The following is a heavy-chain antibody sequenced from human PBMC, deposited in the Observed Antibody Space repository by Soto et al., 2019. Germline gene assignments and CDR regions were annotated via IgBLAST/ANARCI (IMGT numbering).Heavy chain of an antibody. CDR3: ARERYYSCSESYFPPRYYGMGV. CDR2: ISDYNGNT. V-gene: IGHV1-18*01. D-gene: IGHD3-10*01. CDR1: GYSSTSYG. Sequence: DPLKVCCKASGYSSTSYGNSWLRQAPGQGLEWMGWISDYNGNTNYEKKVQGRVSMSTDTSMRTAYMELKGRRSDDTAVYYCARERYYSCSESYFPPRYYGMGVWGQGSTVMVCS. J-gene: IGHJ6*02.